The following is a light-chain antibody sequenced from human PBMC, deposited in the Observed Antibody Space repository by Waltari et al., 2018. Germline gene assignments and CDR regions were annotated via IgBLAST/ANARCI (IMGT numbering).Light chain of an antibody. CDR1: QGIRIY. V-gene: IGKV1-17*03. CDR2: AAS. J-gene: IGKJ2*01. CDR3: LQHNSYPYT. Sequence: DIQMTQSPSAMSASVGDRVTITCRASQGIRIYLAWFQQKPGKVPNRLIYAASSLESGVPPRFSGSGSGTEFTLTISSLQPEDFATYYCLQHNSYPYTFGQGTKLEIK.